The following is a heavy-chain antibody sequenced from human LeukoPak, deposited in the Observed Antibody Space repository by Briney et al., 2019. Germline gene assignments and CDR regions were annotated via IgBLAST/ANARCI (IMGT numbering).Heavy chain of an antibody. CDR1: GGSISSGGYS. Sequence: SQTLSLTCAVSGGSISSGGYSWSWIRQPPGKGLEGIGYIYHSGSTYYNPSLKSRVTMSVDTSKNQFSLNLSSVTAADTAVYYCARDRYCTNTRCYYWFDPWGQGTLVTVSS. J-gene: IGHJ5*02. D-gene: IGHD2-2*01. CDR2: IYHSGST. V-gene: IGHV4-30-2*01. CDR3: ARDRYCTNTRCYYWFDP.